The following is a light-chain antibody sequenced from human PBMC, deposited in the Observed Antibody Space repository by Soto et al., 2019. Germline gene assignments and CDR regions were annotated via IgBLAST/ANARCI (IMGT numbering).Light chain of an antibody. J-gene: IGKJ4*01. V-gene: IGKV3-20*01. CDR1: QSVSSSY. CDR3: QQYGSSPPLT. Sequence: EIVLTQSPDTLYLSPGERATLSCRASQSVSSSYLAWYQQKVGQAPRLLIYGASSTATGIPDRFSGSGSETDFTLTISRLEPEDFAVYYCQQYGSSPPLTFGGGTKVEIK. CDR2: GAS.